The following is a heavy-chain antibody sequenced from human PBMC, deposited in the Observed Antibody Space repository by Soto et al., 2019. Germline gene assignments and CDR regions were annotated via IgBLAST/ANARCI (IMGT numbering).Heavy chain of an antibody. V-gene: IGHV1-69*13. CDR2: IIPVFGTT. D-gene: IGHD3-16*01. CDR3: ARGGGPYVWFNEF. CDR1: GGLFSSFA. J-gene: IGHJ4*02. Sequence: SVKVSCKDSGGLFSSFAISWVRQAPGQGLEWMGGIIPVFGTTNYAQKFQGRVTITADEPTNTAYMELSSLTSDDTAMYYCARGGGPYVWFNEFWGQGTQVTVSS.